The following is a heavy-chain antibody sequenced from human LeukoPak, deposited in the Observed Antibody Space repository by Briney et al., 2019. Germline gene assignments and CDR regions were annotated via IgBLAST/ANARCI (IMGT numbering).Heavy chain of an antibody. CDR2: IYHSGST. V-gene: IGHV4-30-2*01. CDR3: ARDASSYGVDY. J-gene: IGHJ4*02. CDR1: GGSISSGGYY. Sequence: SETLSLTCTVPGGSISSGGYYWSWIRQPPGKGLEWIGYIYHSGSTYYNPSLKSRVTISVDRSKNQFSLKLDSVTAADTAVYYCARDASSYGVDYWGQGTLVTVSS. D-gene: IGHD5-18*01.